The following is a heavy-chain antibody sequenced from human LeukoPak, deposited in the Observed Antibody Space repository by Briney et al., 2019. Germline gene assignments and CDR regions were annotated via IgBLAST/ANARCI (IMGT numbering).Heavy chain of an antibody. CDR3: ARRRYYDGSGYLD. V-gene: IGHV4-39*01. Sequence: SETLSLTCLVSGASIRSSNYYWDWIRQPPGKGLEGIGSIYYSGRTYYNSSLKSRVSMSVDTTKNQFSLRLTSMTAADTAVYYCARRRYYDGSGYLDWGQGTLVIVS. D-gene: IGHD3-22*01. CDR2: IYYSGRT. J-gene: IGHJ1*01. CDR1: GASIRSSNYY.